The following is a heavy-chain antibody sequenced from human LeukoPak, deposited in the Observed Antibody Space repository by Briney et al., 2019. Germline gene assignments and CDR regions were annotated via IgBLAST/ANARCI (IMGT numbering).Heavy chain of an antibody. CDR3: ARSRLHPIVFDY. CDR2: MNHSGST. J-gene: IGHJ4*02. CDR1: GGSLSGDN. Sequence: SETLSLTCAAYGGSLSGDNWSWIRQPPGKGLEWIGEMNHSGSTNYNPSLRSRVTISVDTSKTQVSLKLSSVTAADTAVYYCARSRLHPIVFDYWGQGTLVTVSS. V-gene: IGHV4-34*01. D-gene: IGHD5-24*01.